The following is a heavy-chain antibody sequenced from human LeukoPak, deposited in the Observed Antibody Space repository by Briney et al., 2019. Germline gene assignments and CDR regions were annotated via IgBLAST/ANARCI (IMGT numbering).Heavy chain of an antibody. J-gene: IGHJ4*02. CDR1: GFTFSSYS. CDR3: AKNLGGNVWDYFDY. V-gene: IGHV3-21*01. Sequence: GGSLRLSCAASGFTFSSYSMNWVRQAPGKGLEWVSSISSSSSYIYYADSVKGRFTISRDNAKNSLYLQMNSLRAEDTAVYYCAKNLGGNVWDYFDYWGQGTLVTVSS. CDR2: ISSSSSYI. D-gene: IGHD4-23*01.